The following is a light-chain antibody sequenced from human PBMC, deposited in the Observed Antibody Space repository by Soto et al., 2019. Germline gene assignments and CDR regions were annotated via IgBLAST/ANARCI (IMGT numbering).Light chain of an antibody. CDR2: DVS. CDR1: SSDVGGYNY. J-gene: IGLJ2*01. V-gene: IGLV2-14*01. CDR3: SSYTSSSTLV. Sequence: QSVLTQPASGSGSPGQSITISCTGTSSDVGGYNYVSWYQQHPGKAPKLMIYDVSNRPSGVSNRFSGSKSGNTASLTISGLQAEHEADYYCSSYTSSSTLVFGGGTKLTVL.